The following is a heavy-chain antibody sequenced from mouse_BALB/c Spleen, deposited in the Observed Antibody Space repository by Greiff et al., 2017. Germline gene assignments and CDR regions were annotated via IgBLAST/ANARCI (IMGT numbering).Heavy chain of an antibody. CDR2: ISYSGST. D-gene: IGHD4-1*02. V-gene: IGHV3-8*02. CDR1: GYSFTSCY. J-gene: IGHJ3*01. Sequence: EVMLVESGPSLVKPSQSLSLSCSATGYSFTSCYLNWIRKFPGNKLEYMGYISYSGSTYYNPSLKSRISTTRDTTKNQYYLQLNAVTTEDTATFYSARAQLERFAYWGQGTLVTVSA. CDR3: ARAQLERFAY.